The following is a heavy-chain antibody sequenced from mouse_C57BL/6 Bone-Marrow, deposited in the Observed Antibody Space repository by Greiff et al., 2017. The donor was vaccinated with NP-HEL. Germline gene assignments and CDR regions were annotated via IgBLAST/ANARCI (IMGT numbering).Heavy chain of an antibody. V-gene: IGHV14-4*01. J-gene: IGHJ4*01. CDR3: TTGGSSPYAMDY. CDR2: IDPENGDT. D-gene: IGHD1-1*01. CDR1: GFNITDDY. Sequence: VQLKQSGAELVRPGASVKLSCTVSGFNITDDYMHWVKQRPEQGLEWIGWIDPENGDTEYASKFQGKATITADTSSTTAYLQLSSLTSEDTAVYYCTTGGSSPYAMDYWGQGTSVTVSS.